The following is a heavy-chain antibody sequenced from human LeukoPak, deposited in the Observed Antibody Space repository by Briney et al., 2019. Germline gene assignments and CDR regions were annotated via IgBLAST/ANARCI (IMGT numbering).Heavy chain of an antibody. CDR1: GFTFSTNN. CDR3: ARGVGVATVATHLGY. V-gene: IGHV3-48*04. Sequence: GGSLRLSCAASGFTFSTNNINWVRQAPGKGLEWVSYISGSSSTMYYADSVKGRFTISRDNAKNSLYLQMNSLRAEDTAVYYCARGVGVATVATHLGYWGQGTLVTVSS. D-gene: IGHD4-17*01. J-gene: IGHJ4*02. CDR2: ISGSSSTM.